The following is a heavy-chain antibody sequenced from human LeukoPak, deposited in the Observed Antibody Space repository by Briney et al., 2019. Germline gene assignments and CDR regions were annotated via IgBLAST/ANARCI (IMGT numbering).Heavy chain of an antibody. V-gene: IGHV1-8*01. D-gene: IGHD1-26*01. J-gene: IGHJ3*02. CDR1: GYTFTSYD. Sequence: ASVKVSCKASGYTFTSYDINWVRQATGQGLEWMGWMNPNSGNTGYAQKFQGRVTMTRNTSISTAYMELSSLRSEDTAVYYCASEVVGATKNIGVFDIWGQGTMVTVSS. CDR2: MNPNSGNT. CDR3: ASEVVGATKNIGVFDI.